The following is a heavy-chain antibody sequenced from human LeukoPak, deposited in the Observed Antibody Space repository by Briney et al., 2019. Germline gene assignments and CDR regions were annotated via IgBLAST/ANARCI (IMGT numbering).Heavy chain of an antibody. CDR1: GYTFTSYY. Sequence: GASVKVSCKASGYTFTSYYMHWVRQAPGQGLEWMGIINPSGGSTSYAQKFQGRATMTRDTSTSTVYMELSSLRSEDTAVYYCARGTVLLWFGELVPSAFDYWGQGTLVTVSS. J-gene: IGHJ4*02. D-gene: IGHD3-10*01. CDR2: INPSGGST. CDR3: ARGTVLLWFGELVPSAFDY. V-gene: IGHV1-46*01.